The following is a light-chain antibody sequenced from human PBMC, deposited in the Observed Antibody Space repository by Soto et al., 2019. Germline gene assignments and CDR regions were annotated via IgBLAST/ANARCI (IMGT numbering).Light chain of an antibody. Sequence: QSALTQPASVSGSPGQSITISCTGTSSNIGKYNLVSWYQQHPGKAPKLMIYEGSKRPSGVSNRFSGSKSGNTASLTISGLQAEDEADYYCCSYVDNGAYVFGTGTKVTVL. J-gene: IGLJ1*01. V-gene: IGLV2-23*01. CDR1: SSNIGKYNL. CDR3: CSYVDNGAYV. CDR2: EGS.